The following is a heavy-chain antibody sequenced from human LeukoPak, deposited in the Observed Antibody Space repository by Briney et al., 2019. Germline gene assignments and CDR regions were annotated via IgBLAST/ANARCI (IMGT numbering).Heavy chain of an antibody. Sequence: PGGSLRLSCAASGFTFSTYGMHWVRQAPGKGLEWVAVISCDGSNKYYADSVKGRFTISRDNSKNTLYLQMNSLRAEDTAVYYCAKGDSGYYTFFDYWGQGTLVTVSS. CDR1: GFTFSTYG. CDR3: AKGDSGYYTFFDY. V-gene: IGHV3-30*18. CDR2: ISCDGSNK. D-gene: IGHD3-22*01. J-gene: IGHJ4*02.